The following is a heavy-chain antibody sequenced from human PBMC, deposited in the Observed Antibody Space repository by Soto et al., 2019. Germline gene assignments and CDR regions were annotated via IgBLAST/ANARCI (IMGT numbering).Heavy chain of an antibody. D-gene: IGHD3-10*01. CDR2: IYYSGST. V-gene: IGHV4-31*03. J-gene: IGHJ4*02. Sequence: PSETLSLTCTVSGGSISSCGYYWSWIRQHPGKGLEWIGYIYYSGSTYYNPSLKSRVTISVDTSKNQFSLKLSSVTAADTAVHYCARGVTMVRGVIHTPYFDYWGQGTLVTVSS. CDR1: GGSISSCGYY. CDR3: ARGVTMVRGVIHTPYFDY.